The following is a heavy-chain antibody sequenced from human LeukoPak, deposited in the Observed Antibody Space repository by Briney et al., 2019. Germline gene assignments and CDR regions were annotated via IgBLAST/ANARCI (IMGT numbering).Heavy chain of an antibody. V-gene: IGHV3-30*18. J-gene: IGHJ4*02. CDR2: ISYDGSNK. Sequence: PGRSLRLSCAASGFTFSSYGMHWVRQAPGKGLEWVAVISYDGSNKYYADSVKGRFTISRDNSKNTLYLQMNSLRAEDTAVYYCAKPRSIAAAAFDYWGQGTLVTVSS. D-gene: IGHD6-13*01. CDR3: AKPRSIAAAAFDY. CDR1: GFTFSSYG.